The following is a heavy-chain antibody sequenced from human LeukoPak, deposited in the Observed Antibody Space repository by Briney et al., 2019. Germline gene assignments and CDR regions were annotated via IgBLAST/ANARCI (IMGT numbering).Heavy chain of an antibody. D-gene: IGHD5-18*01. Sequence: GGSLRLSCAASGFTFDDYAMHWVRQAPGKGLEWVSGISWNGGSIGYADSVKGRFTISRDNAKNSLYLQMNSLRAEDTALYYCAKGTAMVRGGFDYWGQGTLVTVSS. CDR3: AKGTAMVRGGFDY. CDR2: ISWNGGSI. J-gene: IGHJ4*02. CDR1: GFTFDDYA. V-gene: IGHV3-9*01.